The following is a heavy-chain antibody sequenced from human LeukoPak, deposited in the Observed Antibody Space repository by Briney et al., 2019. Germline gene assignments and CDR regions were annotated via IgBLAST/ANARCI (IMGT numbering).Heavy chain of an antibody. Sequence: PGGSLRLSCAASGFTFSSYWMSWVRQAPGKGLGWVANMKQDGSEKYYVDSVKGRFTISRDNAKNSLYLQMNSLRAEDTAVYYCARDADYYDSSGYYYSDAFDIWGQGTMVTVSS. D-gene: IGHD3-22*01. V-gene: IGHV3-7*01. CDR3: ARDADYYDSSGYYYSDAFDI. CDR1: GFTFSSYW. CDR2: MKQDGSEK. J-gene: IGHJ3*02.